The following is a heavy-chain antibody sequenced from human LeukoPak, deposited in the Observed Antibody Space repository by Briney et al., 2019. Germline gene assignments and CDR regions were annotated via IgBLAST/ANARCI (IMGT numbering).Heavy chain of an antibody. Sequence: NPSETLSLTCTVSGGSISSGGYYWSWIRQHPGKGLEWIGCIYYSGSTYYNPSLKSRVTISVDTSKNQFSLKLSSVTAADTAVYYCARDYGSEENDAFDIWGQGTMVTVSS. V-gene: IGHV4-31*03. J-gene: IGHJ3*02. CDR3: ARDYGSEENDAFDI. D-gene: IGHD3-10*01. CDR1: GGSISSGGYY. CDR2: IYYSGST.